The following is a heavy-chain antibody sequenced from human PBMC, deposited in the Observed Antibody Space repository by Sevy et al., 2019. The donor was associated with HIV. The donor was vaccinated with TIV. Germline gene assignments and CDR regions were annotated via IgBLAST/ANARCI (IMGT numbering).Heavy chain of an antibody. Sequence: GGSLRLSCTASGFTFGDYAMSWFRQAPGKGLEWVGFIRSKAYGGTTDHAASVKGRFTISRDDSKSIAYLQMNSLETEDTAVYYCTRDRGRLQGYYFDYWGQGTLVTVSS. CDR2: IRSKAYGGTT. D-gene: IGHD4-4*01. V-gene: IGHV3-49*03. J-gene: IGHJ4*02. CDR1: GFTFGDYA. CDR3: TRDRGRLQGYYFDY.